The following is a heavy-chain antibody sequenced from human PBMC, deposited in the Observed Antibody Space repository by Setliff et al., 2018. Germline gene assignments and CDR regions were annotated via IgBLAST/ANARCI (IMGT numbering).Heavy chain of an antibody. J-gene: IGHJ4*02. Sequence: GGSLRLSCAASGFTFSSYWMSWVRQAPGKGLEWVANIKQDGSEKYYVDSVKGRFTISRDNAKNTLFLQMNSLRADDTAVYYCMKKIIAGGGPPYDYFDYWGQGTLVTVSS. CDR2: IKQDGSEK. CDR1: GFTFSSYW. D-gene: IGHD1-26*01. CDR3: MKKIIAGGGPPYDYFDY. V-gene: IGHV3-7*03.